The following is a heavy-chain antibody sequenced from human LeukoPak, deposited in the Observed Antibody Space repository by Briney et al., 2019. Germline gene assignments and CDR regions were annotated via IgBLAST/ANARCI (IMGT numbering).Heavy chain of an antibody. Sequence: GGSLRLSCAASGFTFSSYAMSWVRQAPGKGLEWVSGISGSGDSTYYADSVKGRFTISRDNSKNALYVQVNSLGTEDTAAYYCAKGSYYDSSGSFYFDYWGQGTLVTVSS. CDR3: AKGSYYDSSGSFYFDY. V-gene: IGHV3-23*01. J-gene: IGHJ4*02. D-gene: IGHD3-22*01. CDR1: GFTFSSYA. CDR2: ISGSGDST.